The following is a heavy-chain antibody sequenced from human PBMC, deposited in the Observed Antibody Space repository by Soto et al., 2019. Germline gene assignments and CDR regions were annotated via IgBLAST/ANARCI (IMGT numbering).Heavy chain of an antibody. Sequence: PGGSLRLSCVGSGFTFSKVAMSWVRQAPGKGLEWVSGLSDSGGNTYYADSVKGRFTISRDNSKNTLYLQMSGLRADDTAVYYCAKDQGWELVVGKALDVWGQGTTVTVSS. D-gene: IGHD1-26*01. CDR2: LSDSGGNT. CDR3: AKDQGWELVVGKALDV. V-gene: IGHV3-23*01. CDR1: GFTFSKVA. J-gene: IGHJ6*02.